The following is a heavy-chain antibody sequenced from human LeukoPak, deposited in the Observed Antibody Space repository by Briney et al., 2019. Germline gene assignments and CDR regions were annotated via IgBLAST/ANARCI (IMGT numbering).Heavy chain of an antibody. Sequence: SQPLSLTCNSPGVDIRSQCWDWIRQPAGKGLEWIGRIYSSGYTNDNPFLKSRITMSVDMSKNQFSLRLNSVTAADTAVYYCARGEHSVDSWGQGMLVTVSS. D-gene: IGHD1/OR15-1a*01. CDR1: GVDIRSQC. CDR2: IYSSGYT. V-gene: IGHV4-4*07. CDR3: ARGEHSVDS. J-gene: IGHJ4*02.